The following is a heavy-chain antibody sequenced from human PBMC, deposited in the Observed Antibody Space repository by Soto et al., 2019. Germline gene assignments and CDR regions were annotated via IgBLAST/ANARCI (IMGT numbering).Heavy chain of an antibody. Sequence: SETLSLTCAVYGGSFSGYYWSWIRQPPGKGLEWIGEVNHSGSTNYNTSLKSRVTISVDKSKNQFSLKLSSVTAADTAVYYCASMEPTYYYDSSGPRGAFDIWGQGTMVT. CDR1: GGSFSGYY. V-gene: IGHV4-34*01. CDR2: VNHSGST. J-gene: IGHJ3*02. D-gene: IGHD3-22*01. CDR3: ASMEPTYYYDSSGPRGAFDI.